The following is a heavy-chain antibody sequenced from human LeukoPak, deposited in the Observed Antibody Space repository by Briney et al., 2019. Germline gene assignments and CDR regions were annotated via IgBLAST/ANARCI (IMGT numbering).Heavy chain of an antibody. CDR3: ARGGYHFGVVIESDY. D-gene: IGHD3-3*01. V-gene: IGHV1-8*01. CDR2: MNLKSGNT. CDR1: GYTFTRYD. Sequence: ASVKVSCKASGYTFTRYDINWVRQATGQGLEWMGWMNLKSGNTGYEQKFQGRVTMTRNTSISTAYMELSSLRSEDTAVYYCARGGYHFGVVIESDYWGQGTLVTVSS. J-gene: IGHJ4*02.